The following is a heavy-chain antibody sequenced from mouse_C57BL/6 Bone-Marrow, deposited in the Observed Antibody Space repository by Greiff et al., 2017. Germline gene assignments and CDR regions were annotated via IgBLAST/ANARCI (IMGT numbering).Heavy chain of an antibody. J-gene: IGHJ3*01. D-gene: IGHD1-1*01. V-gene: IGHV1-7*01. CDR2: INPSSGYT. CDR3: ARLLPPFAY. CDR1: GYTFTSSW. Sequence: VQLQQSVAELAKPGASVKLSCKASGYTFTSSWLHWVKQRPGQGLEWIGYINPSSGYTKYNQKFKDKAPLTADKSSSTAYMQLSSLTYEDSAVYYCARLLPPFAYWGQGTLVTVSA.